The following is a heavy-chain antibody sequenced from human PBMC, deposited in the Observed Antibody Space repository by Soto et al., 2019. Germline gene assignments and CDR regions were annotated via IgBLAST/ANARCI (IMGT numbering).Heavy chain of an antibody. V-gene: IGHV3-64*01. D-gene: IGHD3-3*01. J-gene: IGHJ4*02. Sequence: PGGSLRLSCAASGFTFSSYAMHWVRQAPGKGLEYVSAISSNGGSTYYANSVKGRFTISRDNSKNTLYLQMGSLRAEDIAVYYCAREKSLSGYDFWSGLFEYWGQGTLVTVPS. CDR3: AREKSLSGYDFWSGLFEY. CDR1: GFTFSSYA. CDR2: ISSNGGST.